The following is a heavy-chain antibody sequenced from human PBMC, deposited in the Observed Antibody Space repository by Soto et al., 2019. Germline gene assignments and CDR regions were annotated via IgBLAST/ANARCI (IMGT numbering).Heavy chain of an antibody. D-gene: IGHD3-3*01. CDR2: IYHSGTT. Sequence: QPELQESGPGLVRPSETLSLSCTVSGGSITSTTHYWVWIRQLPGKGLEWIATIYHSGTTYYNPSIESRVTISVDTSKNQFSLKVTSVTAADTAVYYGARLRYDFWAFEIWGQGTPVTISS. V-gene: IGHV4-39*01. CDR3: ARLRYDFWAFEI. J-gene: IGHJ3*02. CDR1: GGSITSTTHY.